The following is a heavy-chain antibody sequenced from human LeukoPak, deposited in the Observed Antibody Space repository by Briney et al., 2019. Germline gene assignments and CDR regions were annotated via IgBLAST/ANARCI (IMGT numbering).Heavy chain of an antibody. J-gene: IGHJ4*01. V-gene: IGHV3-7*01. CDR2: IKQDGGEK. Sequence: GGSLRLSCAVSGFTFSSYWMNWVRQAPGKGLEGVASIKQDGGEKSYVDSVKGRFTISRDNAKNSLYLQMSSLRDEDTAVYYCARDGTAAGLYFDLWGQGTLVTVSS. CDR3: ARDGTAAGLYFDL. D-gene: IGHD6-13*01. CDR1: GFTFSSYW.